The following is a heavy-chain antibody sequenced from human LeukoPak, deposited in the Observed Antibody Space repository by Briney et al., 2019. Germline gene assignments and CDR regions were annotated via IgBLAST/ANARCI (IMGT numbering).Heavy chain of an antibody. D-gene: IGHD3-10*01. CDR2: IDWDDDK. CDR1: GFSLSTSRMR. Sequence: SRPTPVNPTQTLTLTCTFSGFSLSTSRMRVSGIRQPPGKALEWLARIDWDDDKFYSTSPKTRPTISKDTSKNQVVLIMTNMDPVDTATYYCARISPYGSGTWSDYWGQGTLVTVSS. J-gene: IGHJ4*02. CDR3: ARISPYGSGTWSDY. V-gene: IGHV2-70*04.